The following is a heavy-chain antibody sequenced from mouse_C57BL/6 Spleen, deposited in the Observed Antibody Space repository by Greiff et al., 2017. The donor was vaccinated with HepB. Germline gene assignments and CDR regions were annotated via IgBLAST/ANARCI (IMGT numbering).Heavy chain of an antibody. CDR1: GYAFSSYW. D-gene: IGHD1-1*01. CDR2: IYPGDGDT. CDR3: ASYGSKDYFDY. V-gene: IGHV1-80*01. J-gene: IGHJ2*01. Sequence: QVHVKQSGAELVKPGASVKISCKASGYAFSSYWMNWVKQRPGKGLEWIGQIYPGDGDTNYNGKFKGKATLTADKSSSTAYMQLSSLTSEDSAVYFCASYGSKDYFDYWGQGTTLTVSS.